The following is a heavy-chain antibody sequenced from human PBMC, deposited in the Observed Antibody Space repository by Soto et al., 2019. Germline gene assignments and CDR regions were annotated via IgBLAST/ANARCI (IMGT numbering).Heavy chain of an antibody. CDR3: ARENVGAAAHFAY. Sequence: QVQLQESGPGLVKPSETLSLTCTVSGGSISSYYWSWIRQPPGKGLEWIGYIYYSGSTNYNPSLKSRVTISVDTSKNQFSLKLSSVTAADTAVYYCARENVGAAAHFAYWGQGTLVTVSS. J-gene: IGHJ4*02. CDR2: IYYSGST. D-gene: IGHD3-3*01. V-gene: IGHV4-59*01. CDR1: GGSISSYY.